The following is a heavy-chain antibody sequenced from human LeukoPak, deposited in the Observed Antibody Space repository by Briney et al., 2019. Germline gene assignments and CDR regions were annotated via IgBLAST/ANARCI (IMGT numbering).Heavy chain of an antibody. CDR2: INPNSGGT. V-gene: IGHV1-2*02. D-gene: IGHD3-9*01. J-gene: IGHJ4*02. CDR1: GYTFTSYG. CDR3: ARGVLTGYYNRIYFDY. Sequence: ASVKVSCKASGYTFTSYGISWVRQAPGQGLEWMGWINPNSGGTNYAQKFQGRVTMTRDTSISTAYMELSRLRSDDTAVYYCARGVLTGYYNRIYFDYWGQGTLVTVSS.